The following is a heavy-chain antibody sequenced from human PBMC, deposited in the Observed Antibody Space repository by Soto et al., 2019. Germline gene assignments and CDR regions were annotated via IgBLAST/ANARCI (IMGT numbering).Heavy chain of an antibody. CDR2: MNPNSGNT. CDR3: AREVKGMIVVVIGAFDI. J-gene: IGHJ3*02. D-gene: IGHD3-22*01. CDR1: GYTFTSYD. V-gene: IGHV1-8*01. Sequence: ASVKVSCKASGYTFTSYDINWVRQATGQGLEWMGWMNPNSGNTGYAQKFQGRVTMTRNTSISTAYMELSSLRSEDTAVYYCAREVKGMIVVVIGAFDIWGQGTMVNVS.